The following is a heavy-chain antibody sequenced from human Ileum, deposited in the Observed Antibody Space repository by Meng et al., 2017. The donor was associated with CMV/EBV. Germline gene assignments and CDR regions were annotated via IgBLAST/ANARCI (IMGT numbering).Heavy chain of an antibody. D-gene: IGHD2-2*01. V-gene: IGHV3-23*01. CDR3: AKRGGPAPGRPGNYFDY. J-gene: IGHJ4*02. CDR1: GFTFNRYN. Sequence: GGSLRLSCEASGFTFNRYNMNWVRQAPGKGLEWVSAFGSGGDIYYADSVKGRFTISRDNSKNTLYLQLNSLRAEDTAVYYCAKRGGPAPGRPGNYFDYWGQGTLVTVSS. CDR2: FGSGGDI.